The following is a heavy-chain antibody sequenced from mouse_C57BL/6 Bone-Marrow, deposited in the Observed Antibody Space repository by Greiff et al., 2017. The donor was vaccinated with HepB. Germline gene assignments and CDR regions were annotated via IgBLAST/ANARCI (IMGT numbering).Heavy chain of an antibody. CDR1: GYTFTDYY. J-gene: IGHJ4*01. Sequence: VQLHQSGAELVRPGASVKLSCKASGYTFTDYYINWVKQRPGQGLEWIARIYPGSGNTYYNEKFKGKATLTAEKSSNTAYMQLSSLTSEDSAVYFCARGGGLLRNYAMDYWGQGTSVTVSS. D-gene: IGHD2-3*01. CDR3: ARGGGLLRNYAMDY. V-gene: IGHV1-76*01. CDR2: IYPGSGNT.